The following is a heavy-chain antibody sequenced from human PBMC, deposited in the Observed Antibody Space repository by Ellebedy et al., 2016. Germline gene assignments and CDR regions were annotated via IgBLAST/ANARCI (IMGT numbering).Heavy chain of an antibody. D-gene: IGHD6-19*01. CDR3: ASSSGWYWYFDL. V-gene: IGHV4-34*01. CDR2: INHSGST. J-gene: IGHJ2*01. Sequence: SQTLSLTCAVYGGSFSGYYWSWIRQPPGKGLEWIGEINHSGSTNYNPSLKSRVTISVDKSKNQSSLKLSSVTAADTAVYYCASSSGWYWYFDLWGRGTLVTVSS. CDR1: GGSFSGYY.